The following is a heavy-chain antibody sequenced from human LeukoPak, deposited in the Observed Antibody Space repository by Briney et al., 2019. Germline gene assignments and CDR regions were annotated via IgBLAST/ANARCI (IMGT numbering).Heavy chain of an antibody. CDR3: AKYSVEYGPWFTDN. J-gene: IGHJ4*02. Sequence: ASVKVSCKASGYTFSGHYMHWVRQAPGQGLEWMGWINPNHGGTHYAQKFQGRVTMTRDTSITTAYMELSSLRSDDTAVFYCAKYSVEYGPWFTDNWGQGTLVTVSS. V-gene: IGHV1-2*02. D-gene: IGHD1-26*01. CDR2: INPNHGGT. CDR1: GYTFSGHY.